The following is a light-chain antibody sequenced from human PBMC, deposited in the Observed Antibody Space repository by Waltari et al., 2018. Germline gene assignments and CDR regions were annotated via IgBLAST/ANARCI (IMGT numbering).Light chain of an antibody. J-gene: IGLJ7*02. CDR2: RNN. Sequence: QSVLTQPPSASGTPGQRVTISCSGSSSNIGSNYVYWYQQLPGTAPRLPIYRNNQRPSGVPGRFSGSKAGTSASLAISGLRSEDEADYYCAAWDDSLSGPVFGGGTQLTAL. CDR1: SSNIGSNY. V-gene: IGLV1-47*01. CDR3: AAWDDSLSGPV.